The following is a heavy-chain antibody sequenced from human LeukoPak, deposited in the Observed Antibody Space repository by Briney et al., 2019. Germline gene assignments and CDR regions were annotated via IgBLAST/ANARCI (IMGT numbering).Heavy chain of an antibody. CDR1: GFTFSSYA. D-gene: IGHD6-19*01. Sequence: GGSLRLSCEASGFTFSSYAMSWVRQAPGKGLEWVANMKQDGSEKYYVDSVKGRFTISRDNAKNSLYLQMNSLRAEDTAVYYCARSLAGPSGYFDYWGRGTLVTVSS. J-gene: IGHJ4*02. CDR2: MKQDGSEK. V-gene: IGHV3-7*01. CDR3: ARSLAGPSGYFDY.